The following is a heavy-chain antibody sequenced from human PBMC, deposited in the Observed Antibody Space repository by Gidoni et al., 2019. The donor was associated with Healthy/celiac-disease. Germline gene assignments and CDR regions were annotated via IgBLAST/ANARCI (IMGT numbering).Heavy chain of an antibody. CDR2: IYYSGST. CDR3: ARHEFGVRGYSYGYEVDY. Sequence: GWIRQPPGKGLEWIGSIYYSGSTYYNPSLKSRVTISVDTSKNQFSLKLSSVTAADTAMYYCARHEFGVRGYSYGYEVDYWGQGTLVTVSS. D-gene: IGHD5-18*01. J-gene: IGHJ4*02. V-gene: IGHV4-39*01.